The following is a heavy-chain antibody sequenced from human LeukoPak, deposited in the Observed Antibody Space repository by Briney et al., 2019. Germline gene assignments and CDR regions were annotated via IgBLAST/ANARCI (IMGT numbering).Heavy chain of an antibody. CDR1: GGSFSGYY. J-gene: IGHJ6*03. Sequence: SETLSLTCAVYGGSFSGYYWSWVRQPPGKGLEWIGEINHSGSTNYNPSLKSRVTISVDTSKNQFSLKLSSVTAADTAVYYCARGPTYYDILTGYYPYYYMDVWGKGTTVTVSS. D-gene: IGHD3-9*01. CDR2: INHSGST. V-gene: IGHV4-34*01. CDR3: ARGPTYYDILTGYYPYYYMDV.